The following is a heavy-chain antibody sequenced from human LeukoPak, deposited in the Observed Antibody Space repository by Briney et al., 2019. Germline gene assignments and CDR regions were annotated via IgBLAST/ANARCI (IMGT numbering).Heavy chain of an antibody. J-gene: IGHJ6*02. CDR2: IIPIFGTA. V-gene: IGHV1-69*05. Sequence: SVKVSCKASGGTFSSYAISWVRQAPGQGLEWMGGIIPIFGTANYAQKFQGRVTMTTDTSTSTAYMELRSLRSDDTAVYYCAREQGDIVVVPAAINYYYYYGMDVWGQGTTVTVSS. D-gene: IGHD2-2*01. CDR3: AREQGDIVVVPAAINYYYYYGMDV. CDR1: GGTFSSYA.